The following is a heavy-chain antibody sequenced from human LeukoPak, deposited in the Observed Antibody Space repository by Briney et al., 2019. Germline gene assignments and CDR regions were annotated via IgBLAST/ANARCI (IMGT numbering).Heavy chain of an antibody. J-gene: IGHJ4*02. V-gene: IGHV1-69*05. CDR3: ASTGSSGYYYFDY. Sequence: SVKVSCKASGGTFSSYAISWVRQAPGQGLGWMGGIIPIFGTANYAQKFQGRVTITTDESTSTAYMELSSLRSEDTAVYYCASTGSSGYYYFDYWGQGTLVTVSS. D-gene: IGHD3-22*01. CDR1: GGTFSSYA. CDR2: IIPIFGTA.